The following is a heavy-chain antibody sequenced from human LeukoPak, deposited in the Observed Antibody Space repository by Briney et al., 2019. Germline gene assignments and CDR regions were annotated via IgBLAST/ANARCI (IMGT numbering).Heavy chain of an antibody. J-gene: IGHJ4*02. CDR2: IKQDGSEK. D-gene: IGHD6-19*01. CDR3: ARSVYSSGWLYYFDY. CDR1: GFTFSSYW. V-gene: IGHV3-7*01. Sequence: GGSLRLSCAASGFTFSSYWMSWVRQAPGKGLEGVAKIKQDGSEKYYVDSVKGRFTISRDNAKNSLYLQMNSLRAEDTGVYYCARSVYSSGWLYYFDYWGQGTLVTVSS.